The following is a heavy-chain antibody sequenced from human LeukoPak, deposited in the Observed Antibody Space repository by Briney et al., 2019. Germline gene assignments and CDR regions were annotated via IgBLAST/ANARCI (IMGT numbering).Heavy chain of an antibody. CDR1: GGTFSSYV. D-gene: IGHD2-15*01. CDR2: IIPILGIA. Sequence: SVKVSCKASGGTFSSYVISWVRQAPGQGLEWMGRIIPILGIANYAQKFQGRVTITADKSTSTAYMELSSLRSEDTAVYYCARAVVAAEEYFQHWGQGTLVTVSS. J-gene: IGHJ1*01. V-gene: IGHV1-69*04. CDR3: ARAVVAAEEYFQH.